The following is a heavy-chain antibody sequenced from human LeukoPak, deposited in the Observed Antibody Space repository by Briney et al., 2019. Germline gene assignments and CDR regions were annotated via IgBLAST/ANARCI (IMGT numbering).Heavy chain of an antibody. Sequence: ASVKVSCKASGYTFTSYDINWVRQATGQGLEWMGWINPNSGGTNYAQKFQGRVTMTRDTSISTAYMELSRLRSDDTAVYYCARDVYYDSSGYYYVEGGPFDYWGQGTLVTVSS. CDR2: INPNSGGT. CDR1: GYTFTSYD. V-gene: IGHV1-2*02. D-gene: IGHD3-22*01. CDR3: ARDVYYDSSGYYYVEGGPFDY. J-gene: IGHJ4*02.